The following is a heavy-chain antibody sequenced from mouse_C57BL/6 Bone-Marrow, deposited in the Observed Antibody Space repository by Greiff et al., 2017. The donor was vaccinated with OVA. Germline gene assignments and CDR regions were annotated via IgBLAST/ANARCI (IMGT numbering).Heavy chain of an antibody. CDR1: GYTFTSYW. D-gene: IGHD1-1*01. J-gene: IGHJ1*03. V-gene: IGHV1-55*01. CDR2: IYPGSGST. CDR3: ARRDYGSSYEYFDV. Sequence: QVQLQQPGAELVKPGASVKMSCKASGYTFTSYWITWVKQRPGQGLEWIGDIYPGSGSTNYNEKFKSKATLTVDTSSSTAYMQLSSLTSEDSAVYYCARRDYGSSYEYFDVWGTGTTVTVSS.